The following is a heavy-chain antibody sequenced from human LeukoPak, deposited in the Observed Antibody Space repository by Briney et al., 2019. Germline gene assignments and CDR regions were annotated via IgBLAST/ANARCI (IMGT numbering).Heavy chain of an antibody. J-gene: IGHJ4*02. V-gene: IGHV3-23*01. CDR1: GFTFSSYA. CDR2: ISGSGGST. Sequence: GGSLRLSCAASGFTFSSYAMRWVRQAPGKGLEWVSAISGSGGSTYYADSVKGRFTISRDNSKNTLYLQMNSLRAEDTAVYYCAKPLALAGNRNVCWGQGTLVTVSS. D-gene: IGHD6-19*01. CDR3: AKPLALAGNRNVC.